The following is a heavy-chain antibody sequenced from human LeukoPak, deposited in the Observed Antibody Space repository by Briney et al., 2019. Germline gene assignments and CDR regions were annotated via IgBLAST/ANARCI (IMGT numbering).Heavy chain of an antibody. CDR3: ARDPYCSSTSCYPY. CDR2: IKQDGSEK. V-gene: IGHV3-7*01. J-gene: IGHJ4*02. CDR1: GFTFSSYW. Sequence: GGSLRLSCAASGFTFSSYWMSWVRQAPGKGLEWVANIKQDGSEKYYVDSVKGRFTISRDNAKNSLYLQMNSLRAEDTAVYYCARDPYCSSTSCYPYWGQGTLVTVSS. D-gene: IGHD2-2*01.